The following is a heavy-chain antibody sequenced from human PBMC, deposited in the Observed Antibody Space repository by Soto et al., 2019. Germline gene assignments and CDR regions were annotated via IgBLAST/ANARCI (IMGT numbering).Heavy chain of an antibody. V-gene: IGHV3-30-3*01. J-gene: IGHJ6*02. D-gene: IGHD6-6*01. CDR3: ARDRGSSSSSPYYYYYYGMDV. CDR2: ISYDGSNK. CDR1: GFTFSSYA. Sequence: GGSLRLSCAASGFTFSSYAMHWVRQAPGKGLEWVAVISYDGSNKYYADSVKGRFTISRDNSKNTLYLQMNSLRAEDTAVYYCARDRGSSSSSPYYYYYYGMDVWGQGTTVTVSS.